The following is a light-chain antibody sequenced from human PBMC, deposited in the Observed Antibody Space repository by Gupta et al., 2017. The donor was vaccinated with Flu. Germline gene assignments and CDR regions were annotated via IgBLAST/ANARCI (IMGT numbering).Light chain of an antibody. Sequence: PATVSLSPGERATLSCRASQSVSTSLAWYQQKPDQAPRLLIYGASNRATGIPARFSGSGSGTDFTLTISTLEPEDFAVYYCQQRSDWPISFGPGTKVDIK. CDR1: QSVSTS. CDR2: GAS. J-gene: IGKJ3*01. V-gene: IGKV3-11*01. CDR3: QQRSDWPIS.